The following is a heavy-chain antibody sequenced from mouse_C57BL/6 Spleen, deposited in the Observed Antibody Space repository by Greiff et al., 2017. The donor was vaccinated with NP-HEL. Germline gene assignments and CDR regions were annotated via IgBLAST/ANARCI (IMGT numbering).Heavy chain of an antibody. CDR1: GYTFTDYE. D-gene: IGHD4-1*01. CDR3: TRYLQLTGGY. Sequence: VQLMESGAELVRPGASVTLSCKASGYTFTDYEMHWVKQTPGHGLEWIGAIDPETGGTAYNQKFKGKAILTADKSSSTAYMELRSLTSEDSAVYYCTRYLQLTGGYWGQGITLSVSS. CDR2: IDPETGGT. J-gene: IGHJ2*01. V-gene: IGHV1-15*01.